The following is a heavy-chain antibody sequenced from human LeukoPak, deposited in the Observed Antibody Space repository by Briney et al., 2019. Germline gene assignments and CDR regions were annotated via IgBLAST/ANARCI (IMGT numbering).Heavy chain of an antibody. D-gene: IGHD5-18*01. J-gene: IGHJ2*01. CDR3: ARDRFGLQLWPEGWYFDL. CDR1: GYTFTDYY. V-gene: IGHV1-2*06. CDR2: ISPNSGGT. Sequence: ASVKISCKASGYTFTDYYVHWVRQAPGQGLEWMGRISPNSGGTNYAQKFRGRLTVTRDTSISTAYMELSSLRSEDTAVYYCARDRFGLQLWPEGWYFDLWGRGTLVTVSS.